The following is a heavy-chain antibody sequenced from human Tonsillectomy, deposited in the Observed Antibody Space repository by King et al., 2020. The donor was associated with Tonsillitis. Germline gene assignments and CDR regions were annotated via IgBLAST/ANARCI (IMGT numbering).Heavy chain of an antibody. CDR3: ARGDYGDKYYGMDV. Sequence: VQLVESGGGLVQPGGSLRLSCAASGFTFSRYSMNWVRQAPGKGPECISYITSSSSTKYYADSVKGRFTISRDNAKNSLYLQMNSLRAEDTAVYYCARGDYGDKYYGMDVWGQGTTVTVSS. J-gene: IGHJ6*02. CDR2: ITSSSSTK. V-gene: IGHV3-48*04. CDR1: GFTFSRYS. D-gene: IGHD4-23*01.